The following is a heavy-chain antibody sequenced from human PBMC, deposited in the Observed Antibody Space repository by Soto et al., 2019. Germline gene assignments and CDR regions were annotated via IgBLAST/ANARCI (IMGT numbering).Heavy chain of an antibody. CDR2: IYYSGST. J-gene: IGHJ5*02. CDR3: ARDSFAAAASFNWFDP. D-gene: IGHD6-13*01. V-gene: IGHV4-59*01. Sequence: SETLSLTCTVSGGSISSYYWSWIRQPPGKGLEWIGYIYYSGSTNYNPSLKSRVTISVDTSKNQFSLKLSSVTAADTAVYYCARDSFAAAASFNWFDPWGQGTLVTVSS. CDR1: GGSISSYY.